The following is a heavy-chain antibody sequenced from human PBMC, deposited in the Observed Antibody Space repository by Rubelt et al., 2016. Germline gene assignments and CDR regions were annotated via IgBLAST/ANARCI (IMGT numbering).Heavy chain of an antibody. J-gene: IGHJ4*02. CDR1: GDSISSYY. D-gene: IGHD3-10*01. Sequence: TLSLTCTVSGDSISSYYWSWIRQPPGKGLEWIAYISYSGSTNYNPSLKSRVTISVDTSKNQFSLKLTSVTAADTAVYYCARDRVSAFGAFDYWGQGTLVTVSS. CDR3: ARDRVSAFGAFDY. V-gene: IGHV4-59*01. CDR2: ISYSGST.